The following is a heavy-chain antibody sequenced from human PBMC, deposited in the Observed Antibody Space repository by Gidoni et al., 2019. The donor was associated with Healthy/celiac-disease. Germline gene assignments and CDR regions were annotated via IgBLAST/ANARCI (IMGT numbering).Heavy chain of an antibody. Sequence: QLQLQESGPGLVKPSETLSLTCTVSSGSISSSSYYWGWIRQPPGKGLEWIGSIYYSGSTYYNPSLKSRVTISVDTSKNQFSLKLSSVTAADTAVYYCAREEHDYLITRYYYGMDVWGQGTTVTVSS. CDR2: IYYSGST. V-gene: IGHV4-39*07. J-gene: IGHJ6*02. D-gene: IGHD3-16*01. CDR1: SGSISSSSYY. CDR3: AREEHDYLITRYYYGMDV.